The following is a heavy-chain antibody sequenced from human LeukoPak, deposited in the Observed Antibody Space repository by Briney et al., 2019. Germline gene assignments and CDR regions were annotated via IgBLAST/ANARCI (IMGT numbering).Heavy chain of an antibody. CDR1: GFTVSSNY. J-gene: IGHJ6*03. CDR3: ARDHSSASYTYYYYYIDV. D-gene: IGHD1-26*01. CDR2: NSGST. V-gene: IGHV4-59*02. Sequence: LSCAASGFTVSSNYMSWVRQAPGKGLEWIGTNSGSTYYNPSLKSRVTISVDTSKNQFSLKLSSVTAADTAVYYCARDHSSASYTYYYYYIDVWGKGTTVTVSS.